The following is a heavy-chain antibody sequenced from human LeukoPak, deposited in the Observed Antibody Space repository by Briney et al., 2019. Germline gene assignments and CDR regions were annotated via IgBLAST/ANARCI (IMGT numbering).Heavy chain of an antibody. Sequence: HPGGSLRLSCAASGFTFDDYTMRWVRQAPGKGLEWVSLISWDGGSTYYADSVNCGFTISRDNSKNSLYLPMTSLRTEDTALYYCAKEGKGYFDYWGQGPLVTVSS. CDR1: GFTFDDYT. J-gene: IGHJ4*02. CDR2: ISWDGGST. CDR3: AKEGKGYFDY. V-gene: IGHV3-43*01. D-gene: IGHD3-10*01.